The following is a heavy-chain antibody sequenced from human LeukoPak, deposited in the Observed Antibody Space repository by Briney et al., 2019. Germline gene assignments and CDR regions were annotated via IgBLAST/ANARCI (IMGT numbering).Heavy chain of an antibody. J-gene: IGHJ5*02. D-gene: IGHD3-10*01. CDR1: GYTFTSYG. CDR3: ARADMVRGVINWFDP. CDR2: ISAYNGNT. V-gene: IGHV1-18*01. Sequence: ASVKVSCKASGYTFTSYGISWVRQAPGQGLEWMGWISAYNGNTNYAQKLQGGVTMTTDTSTSTAYMELRSLRSDDTAVYYCARADMVRGVINWFDPWGQGTLVTVSS.